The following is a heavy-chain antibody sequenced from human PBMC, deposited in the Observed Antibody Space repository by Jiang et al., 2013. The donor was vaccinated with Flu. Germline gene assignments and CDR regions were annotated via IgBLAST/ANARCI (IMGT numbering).Heavy chain of an antibody. D-gene: IGHD2-21*02. CDR3: ATVSPHIVVVAAIDDAFDI. J-gene: IGHJ3*02. CDR1: GYTFTSYY. Sequence: GAEVKKPGASVKVSCKASGYTFTSYYMHWVRQAPGQGLEWMGIINPSGGSTSYAQKFQGRVTMTRDTSTSTVYMELSSLRSEDTAVYYCATVSPHIVVVAAIDDAFDIWGQGTMVTVSS. CDR2: INPSGGST. V-gene: IGHV1-46*01.